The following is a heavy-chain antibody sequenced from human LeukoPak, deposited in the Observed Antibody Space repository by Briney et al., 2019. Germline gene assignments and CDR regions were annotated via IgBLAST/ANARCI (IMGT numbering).Heavy chain of an antibody. CDR2: IRYDGSNK. CDR3: AKDQYSSSYYFDY. V-gene: IGHV3-30*02. D-gene: IGHD6-6*01. Sequence: GGSLRLSCAASGFTFSSYGMHWVRQDPGKGLEWVAFIRYDGSNKYYTDSVKGRFTISRDNSKNTLYLQMNSLRAEDTAVYYCAKDQYSSSYYFDYWGQGTLVTVSS. J-gene: IGHJ4*02. CDR1: GFTFSSYG.